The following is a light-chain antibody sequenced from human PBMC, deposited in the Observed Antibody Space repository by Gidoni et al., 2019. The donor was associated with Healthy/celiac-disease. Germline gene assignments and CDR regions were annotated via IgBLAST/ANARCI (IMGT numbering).Light chain of an antibody. CDR3: QSYDSSLSGSRV. CDR1: SSNIGAGYD. Sequence: SVLTQPPSVSGAPGQRATISCTGSSSNIGAGYDVHWYQQLPGTAPKLLIYGNSNRPSGVPDRFSGSKSGTSASLAMTGLQAEDEADYYCQSYDSSLSGSRVFGGGTKLTVL. CDR2: GNS. J-gene: IGLJ3*02. V-gene: IGLV1-40*01.